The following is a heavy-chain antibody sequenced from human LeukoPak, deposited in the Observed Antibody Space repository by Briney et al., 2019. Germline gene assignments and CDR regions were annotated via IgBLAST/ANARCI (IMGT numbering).Heavy chain of an antibody. Sequence: PSGTLSLTCAVSGGSISSSNWWSWVRQPPGKGLEWIGEIYHSGSTYYNPSLKSRVTISVDTSKNQFSLKLSSVTAADTAVYYCARGEYSGYVFDYWGQGTLVTVSS. V-gene: IGHV4-4*02. D-gene: IGHD5-12*01. CDR2: IYHSGST. J-gene: IGHJ4*02. CDR1: GGSISSSNW. CDR3: ARGEYSGYVFDY.